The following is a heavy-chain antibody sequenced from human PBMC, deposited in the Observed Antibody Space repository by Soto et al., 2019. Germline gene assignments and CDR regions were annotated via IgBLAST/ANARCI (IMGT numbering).Heavy chain of an antibody. CDR2: INPSGGST. J-gene: IGHJ4*02. D-gene: IGHD5-12*01. CDR3: ARIGEARWLQLDY. V-gene: IGHV1-46*01. CDR1: GYTFTSYY. Sequence: ASVKVSCKASGYTFTSYYMHWVRQAPGQGLEWMGIINPSGGSTSYAQRFQGRVTMTRDTSTSTVYMELSSLRSEDTAVYYCARIGEARWLQLDYWGQGTLVTSPQ.